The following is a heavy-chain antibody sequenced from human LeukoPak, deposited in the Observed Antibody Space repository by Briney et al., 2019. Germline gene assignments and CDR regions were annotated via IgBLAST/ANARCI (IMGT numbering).Heavy chain of an antibody. J-gene: IGHJ4*02. V-gene: IGHV3-23*01. Sequence: GGSLRLSCAPSLFTFCINGMSAVPETPGGGLECVSGISATTGGTYYGDSVKRRFTISRDNSKNTLYLQMNSLRAEDTAVYYCAKVGWPSYGLYWGQRTLVTVSS. CDR2: ISATTGGT. CDR1: LFTFCING. D-gene: IGHD5-18*01. CDR3: AKVGWPSYGLY.